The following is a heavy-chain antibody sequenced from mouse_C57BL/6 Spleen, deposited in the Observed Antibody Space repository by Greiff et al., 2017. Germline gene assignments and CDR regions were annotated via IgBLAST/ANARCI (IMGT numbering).Heavy chain of an antibody. Sequence: VKLQESGAELVRPGASVTLSCKASGYTFTDYEMHWVKQTPVHGLEWIGAIDPETGGTAYNQKFKGKAILTADKSSSTAYMELRSLTSEDSAVYYCTGDGSSYGYAMDYWGQGTSVTVSS. CDR3: TGDGSSYGYAMDY. D-gene: IGHD1-1*01. CDR1: GYTFTDYE. V-gene: IGHV1-15*01. CDR2: IDPETGGT. J-gene: IGHJ4*01.